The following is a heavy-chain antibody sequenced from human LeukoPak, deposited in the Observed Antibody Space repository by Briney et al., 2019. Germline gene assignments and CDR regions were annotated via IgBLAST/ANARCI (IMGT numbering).Heavy chain of an antibody. Sequence: PSETLSLTCAVYGGSFSGYYWSWIRQPPGKGLEWIGEINHSGSTNYNPSLKSRVTISEDTSKNQFSLKLSSVTAADTAVYYCARKYCSGGSCYSGAVWFDPWGQGTLVTVSS. D-gene: IGHD2-15*01. V-gene: IGHV4-34*01. CDR1: GGSFSGYY. CDR3: ARKYCSGGSCYSGAVWFDP. CDR2: INHSGST. J-gene: IGHJ5*02.